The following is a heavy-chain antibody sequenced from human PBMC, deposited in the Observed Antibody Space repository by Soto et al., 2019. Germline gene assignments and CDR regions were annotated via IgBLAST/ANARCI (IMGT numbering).Heavy chain of an antibody. Sequence: ASVKVSCKASGYDFTAYDINWVRQASEQGLEWMGWMNPINGATGTARRFQGRVSMTRNTDTGTAYLELTSLRSDDTAVYFCGRGPSPRAPAGGTPYYYAMDVWGQGTTVTVSS. D-gene: IGHD2-2*01. CDR2: MNPINGAT. CDR3: GRGPSPRAPAGGTPYYYAMDV. V-gene: IGHV1-8*02. J-gene: IGHJ6*02. CDR1: GYDFTAYD.